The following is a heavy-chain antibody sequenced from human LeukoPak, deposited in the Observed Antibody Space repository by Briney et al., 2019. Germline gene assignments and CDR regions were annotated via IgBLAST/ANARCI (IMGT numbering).Heavy chain of an antibody. Sequence: ASVKVSCKASGITFSNYAISWVRQAPGQGLEWMGWINPNSGDTNYAQNFQGRVTMTRDTSISTAYMELSRLRSDDTAVYYCARDPYGSGNYYFDYWGQGTLVTVSS. CDR3: ARDPYGSGNYYFDY. J-gene: IGHJ4*02. V-gene: IGHV1-2*02. D-gene: IGHD3-10*01. CDR2: INPNSGDT. CDR1: GITFSNYA.